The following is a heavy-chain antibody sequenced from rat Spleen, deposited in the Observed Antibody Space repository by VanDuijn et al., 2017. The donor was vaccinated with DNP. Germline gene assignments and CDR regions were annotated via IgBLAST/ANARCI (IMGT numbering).Heavy chain of an antibody. J-gene: IGHJ2*01. CDR1: GFTFSNYG. V-gene: IGHV5-19*01. D-gene: IGHD4-3*01. Sequence: EVQLVESGGGLVQPGRSLKLSCAASGFTFSNYGIHWIRQAPKKGLEWVATINSDGSSTYYRDSVRGRFTISRDNAENTVYLQMNSLRSEDTATYYCAKANGRDWGQGVMVTVSS. CDR2: INSDGSST. CDR3: AKANGRD.